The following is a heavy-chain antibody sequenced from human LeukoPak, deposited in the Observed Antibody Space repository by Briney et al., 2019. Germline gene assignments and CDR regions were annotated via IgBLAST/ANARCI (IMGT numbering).Heavy chain of an antibody. J-gene: IGHJ4*02. CDR2: VYPGDSDT. V-gene: IGHV5-51*01. D-gene: IGHD3-3*01. CDR1: GYSFTSYW. CDR3: ARNLGRDFWSGYYYY. Sequence: GESLKISCKGSGYSFTSYWIGWVRQMPGKGLEWMGIVYPGDSDTRYSPSFQGQVTISADKSISTAYLQWSSLKASDTAMYYCARNLGRDFWSGYYYYWGQGTLVTASS.